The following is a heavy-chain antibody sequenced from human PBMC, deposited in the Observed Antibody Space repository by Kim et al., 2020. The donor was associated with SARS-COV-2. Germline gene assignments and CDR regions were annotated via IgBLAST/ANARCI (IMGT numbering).Heavy chain of an antibody. CDR1: GFTFSSYS. V-gene: IGHV3-21*04. J-gene: IGHJ4*02. Sequence: GGSLRLSCAASGFTFSSYSMNWVRQAPGKGLEWVSSISSSSSYIYYADSVKGRFTISRDNAKNSLYLQMYSLRAEDTAVYYCARDGSSVQVAALDYWGQGTLVTVSS. D-gene: IGHD2-15*01. CDR3: ARDGSSVQVAALDY. CDR2: ISSSSSYI.